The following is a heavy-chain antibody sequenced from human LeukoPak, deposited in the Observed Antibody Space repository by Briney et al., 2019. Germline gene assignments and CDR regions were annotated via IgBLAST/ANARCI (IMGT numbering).Heavy chain of an antibody. D-gene: IGHD6-19*01. CDR1: GFGFSSYA. Sequence: GGSLRLSCAASGFGFSSYAMYWVRQPPGKGLEWVSTIDASGGATYYPDSVKGRFTISRDNSKSTFYLQMSSLRAEDTAVYFCAKGSGSGWYGWFAPWGQGTLVTVSS. J-gene: IGHJ5*02. V-gene: IGHV3-23*01. CDR2: IDASGGAT. CDR3: AKGSGSGWYGWFAP.